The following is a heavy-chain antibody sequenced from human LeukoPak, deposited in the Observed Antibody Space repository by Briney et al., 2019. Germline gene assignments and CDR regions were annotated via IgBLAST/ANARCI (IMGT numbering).Heavy chain of an antibody. CDR2: INHSGST. Sequence: SETLSLTCAVYGGSFSGYYWSWIRQPPAKGLEWIGEINHSGSTNYNPSLKSRVTISVDTSKNQFSLKLSSVTAADTAVYYCARGYSGYGGYYYYGMDVWGKGTTVTVSS. D-gene: IGHD5-12*01. CDR3: ARGYSGYGGYYYYGMDV. V-gene: IGHV4-34*01. CDR1: GGSFSGYY. J-gene: IGHJ6*04.